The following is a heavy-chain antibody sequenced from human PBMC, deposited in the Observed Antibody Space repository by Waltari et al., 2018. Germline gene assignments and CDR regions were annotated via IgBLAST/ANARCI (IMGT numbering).Heavy chain of an antibody. CDR1: GFTFSSYA. D-gene: IGHD6-13*01. Sequence: EVQLVESGGGLVQPGGSLRLSCAASGFTFSSYAMSWVRQAPGKGLEWVSAISGSGGSTYYADSVKGRFTIARDNSKNTLYLQMNSLRAEDTAVYYCAKAGYSSSWYAFRYYFDYWGQGTLVTVSS. CDR2: ISGSGGST. CDR3: AKAGYSSSWYAFRYYFDY. J-gene: IGHJ4*02. V-gene: IGHV3-23*04.